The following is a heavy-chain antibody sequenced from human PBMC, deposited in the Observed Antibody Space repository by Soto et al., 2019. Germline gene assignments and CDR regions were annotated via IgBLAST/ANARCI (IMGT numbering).Heavy chain of an antibody. CDR1: GFTFSNYR. CDR2: ISGSGKDT. Sequence: PGGSLRLSCATSGFTFSNYRMNWVRQAPGKGLEWVASISGSGKDTFYRDSVKGRFTISRDNAESSLVLQMNSLTVDDTAVYHCARVHLVRISSYYCGMDVWGPGTTVTVSS. V-gene: IGHV3-21*06. CDR3: ARVHLVRISSYYCGMDV. J-gene: IGHJ6*02. D-gene: IGHD6-6*01.